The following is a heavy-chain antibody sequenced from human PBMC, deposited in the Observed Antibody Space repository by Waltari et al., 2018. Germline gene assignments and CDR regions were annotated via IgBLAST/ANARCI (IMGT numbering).Heavy chain of an antibody. CDR3: ASSDLITFGGVIVTYFQH. J-gene: IGHJ1*01. V-gene: IGHV4-59*01. CDR1: GGSISSYY. CDR2: IYYSGST. Sequence: QVQLQESGPGLVKPSETLSLTCTVSGGSISSYYWSWIRQPPGKGLEWIGYIYYSGSTNDNPSLKSRVTISVDTSKNQFSLKLSSVTAADTAVYYCASSDLITFGGVIVTYFQHWGQGTLVTVSS. D-gene: IGHD3-16*02.